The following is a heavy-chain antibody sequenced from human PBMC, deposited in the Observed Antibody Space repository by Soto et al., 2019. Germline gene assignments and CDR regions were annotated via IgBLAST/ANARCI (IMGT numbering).Heavy chain of an antibody. D-gene: IGHD6-19*01. CDR3: AGMPYTSGLRFDP. J-gene: IGHJ5*02. Sequence: SETLSLTCNISGDSYSISTYSWSWIRQPPGKALQWIGFIYQSGVTSYNPSLASRVSISLDRSNNQCSLKLKSVTAADTAVYFCAGMPYTSGLRFDPWGPGTLVTVSS. CDR2: IYQSGVT. V-gene: IGHV4-30-2*01. CDR1: GDSYSISTYS.